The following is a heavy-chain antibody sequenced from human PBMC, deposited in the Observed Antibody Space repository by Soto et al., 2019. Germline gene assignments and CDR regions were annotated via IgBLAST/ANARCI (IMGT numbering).Heavy chain of an antibody. D-gene: IGHD2-8*02. CDR2: ISRDGGTQ. J-gene: IGHJ4*02. CDR3: TGEVASGY. V-gene: IGHV3-30*03. CDR1: GFTVSTYG. Sequence: QVQLVESGGGVVQPGRSLRLSCAVSGFTVSTYGMHWVRQAPGKGLEWVAVISRDGGTQYYADSVKGRFTISRDNSRNKLFLEMNSLRGDDMAVYYCTGEVASGYWGQGTLVTVSS.